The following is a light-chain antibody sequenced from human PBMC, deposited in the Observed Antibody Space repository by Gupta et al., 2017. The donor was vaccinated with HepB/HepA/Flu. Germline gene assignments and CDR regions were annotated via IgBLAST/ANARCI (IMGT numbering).Light chain of an antibody. CDR2: AAS. J-gene: IGKJ4*01. V-gene: IGKV1-9*01. CDR1: QGISNY. CDR3: RLVNTFRSP. Sequence: DIRLTQSPSFLSASVGDRVTITSRASQGISNYLASYQQIPVKAPKVLINAASTLQGAVPAKFSHNGTGLEIRLTMSSLKPPNSPIKFRRLVNTFRSPFGEGTQVEIK.